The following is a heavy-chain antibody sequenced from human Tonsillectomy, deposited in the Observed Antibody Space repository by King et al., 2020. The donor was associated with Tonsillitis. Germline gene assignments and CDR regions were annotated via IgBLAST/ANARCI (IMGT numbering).Heavy chain of an antibody. CDR3: ARQEATGWPSFFDS. J-gene: IGHJ4*02. V-gene: IGHV4-39*01. CDR2: IDYAWTT. D-gene: IGHD6-19*01. Sequence: QLQESGPGLVKPSETLSLTCTVSGGPITKSIYYWGWIRQPPGKGLEWIGSIDYAWTTYNNPSLESRLTMSVDTSKNQFALNLRSVTATDTAVYYCARQEATGWPSFFDSWGRGTLVTVSS. CDR1: GGPITKSIYY.